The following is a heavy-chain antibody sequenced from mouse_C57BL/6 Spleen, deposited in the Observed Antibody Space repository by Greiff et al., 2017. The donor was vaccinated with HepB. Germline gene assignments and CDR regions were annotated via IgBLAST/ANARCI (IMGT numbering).Heavy chain of an antibody. J-gene: IGHJ2*01. CDR1: GYTFTSYW. D-gene: IGHD1-1*01. V-gene: IGHV1-69*01. CDR2: IDPSDSYT. Sequence: QVQLQQPGAELVMPGASVKLSCKASGYTFTSYWMHWVKQRPGQGLEWIGEIDPSDSYTNYNQKFKGKSTLTVDKSSSTAYMQLSSLTSEDSAVYYCARPRSSDYFDYWGQGTTLSVSS. CDR3: ARPRSSDYFDY.